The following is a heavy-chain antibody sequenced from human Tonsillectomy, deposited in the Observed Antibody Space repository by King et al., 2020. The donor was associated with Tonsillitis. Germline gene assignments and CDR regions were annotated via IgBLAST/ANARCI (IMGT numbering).Heavy chain of an antibody. CDR1: DYTFSSFG. Sequence: QLVQSGAEVKKPGASVKVSCKGSDYTFSSFGITWVRQAPGQGLEWMGWISIYNGNTTYVQKFQGIVTMTTDTTTSTASMELRSLRSDDTAVYYCAEVLGYCSSSSCYYWFDTWGQGTLVTVSS. D-gene: IGHD2-2*01. J-gene: IGHJ5*02. CDR2: ISIYNGNT. CDR3: AEVLGYCSSSSCYYWFDT. V-gene: IGHV1-18*01.